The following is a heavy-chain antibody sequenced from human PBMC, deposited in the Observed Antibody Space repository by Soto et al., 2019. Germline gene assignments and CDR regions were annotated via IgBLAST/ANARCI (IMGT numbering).Heavy chain of an antibody. CDR1: GFTFSSYA. CDR2: ISGNGGST. J-gene: IGHJ4*02. CDR3: AKDWAYCGGDCYSGLDY. V-gene: IGHV3-23*01. D-gene: IGHD2-21*01. Sequence: EVQLLESGGGLVQPGGSLRLSCAASGFTFSSYAMSWVRQAPGKGLEWVSVISGNGGSTYYADSVKGRFTISRDNSKNTLYLQMNCLRAEDTAVYYCAKDWAYCGGDCYSGLDYWGQGTLVTVSS.